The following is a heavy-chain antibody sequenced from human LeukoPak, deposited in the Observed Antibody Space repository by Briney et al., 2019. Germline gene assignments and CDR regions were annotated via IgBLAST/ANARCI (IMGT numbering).Heavy chain of an antibody. CDR3: ARHLYNTAFDY. CDR2: IYYSGST. Sequence: KPSETLSLTCTVSGGSISSYYWSWIRQPPGKGLEWIGYIYYSGSTNYNPSLKSRVTISVDTSKNQFPLKLSSVTAADTAVYYCARHLYNTAFDYWGQGTLVTVSS. CDR1: GGSISSYY. D-gene: IGHD5-18*01. J-gene: IGHJ4*02. V-gene: IGHV4-59*08.